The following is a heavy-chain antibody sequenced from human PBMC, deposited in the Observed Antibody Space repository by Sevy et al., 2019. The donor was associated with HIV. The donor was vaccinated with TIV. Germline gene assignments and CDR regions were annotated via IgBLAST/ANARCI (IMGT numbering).Heavy chain of an antibody. CDR1: GFPFSSYE. CDR2: ISPSGNNI. CDR3: ARIPSLYGSAY. V-gene: IGHV3-48*03. Sequence: GGSLRLSCAASGFPFSSYEMHWVRQAPGKGLEWVSKISPSGNNIKYADSVQGRLTISRDNDKNSLYLEMNSLRAEDTAVYYCARIPSLYGSAYWVQGTLVTVSS. D-gene: IGHD3-10*01. J-gene: IGHJ4*02.